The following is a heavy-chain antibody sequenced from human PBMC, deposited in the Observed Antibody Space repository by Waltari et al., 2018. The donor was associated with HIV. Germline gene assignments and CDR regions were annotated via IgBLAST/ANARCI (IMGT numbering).Heavy chain of an antibody. J-gene: IGHJ4*02. CDR2: ISTNNGNT. D-gene: IGHD3-10*01. CDR3: ARDLYMGRGVISDY. Sequence: QVQLVQSGAEVKTPGAPVKVSCTAAGYTFTREAINGVRQAPGQGPEWMGWISTNNGNTNYEQKFQGRVTMTTDASTSTVYMELRSLRSDDTAIYYCARDLYMGRGVISDYWGQGTLVTVSS. CDR1: GYTFTREA. V-gene: IGHV1-18*01.